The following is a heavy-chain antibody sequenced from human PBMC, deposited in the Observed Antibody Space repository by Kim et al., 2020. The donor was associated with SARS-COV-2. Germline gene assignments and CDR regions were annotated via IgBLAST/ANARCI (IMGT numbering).Heavy chain of an antibody. Sequence: GGSLRLSCAASGFTFSSYSMNWVRQAPGKGLEWVSSISSSSSYIYYADSVKGRFTISRDNAKNSLYLQMNSLRAEDTAVYYCAREGGGGAGKWDYYYGMDVWGQGTTVTVSS. CDR3: AREGGGGAGKWDYYYGMDV. J-gene: IGHJ6*02. D-gene: IGHD3-16*01. CDR2: ISSSSSYI. CDR1: GFTFSSYS. V-gene: IGHV3-21*04.